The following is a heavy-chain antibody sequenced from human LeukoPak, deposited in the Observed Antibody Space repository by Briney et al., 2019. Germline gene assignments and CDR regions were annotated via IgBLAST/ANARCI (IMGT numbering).Heavy chain of an antibody. CDR3: ARVTLGQRYYYYYMDV. CDR2: IYYSGST. D-gene: IGHD6-25*01. Sequence: SETLSLTCGVSGYSISSGYYWGWIRQPPGKGLEWIGYIYYSGSTNYNPSLKSRVTISVDTSKNQFSLKLSSVTAADTAVYYCARVTLGQRYYYYYMDVWGKGTTVTVSS. J-gene: IGHJ6*03. V-gene: IGHV4-61*01. CDR1: GYSISSGYY.